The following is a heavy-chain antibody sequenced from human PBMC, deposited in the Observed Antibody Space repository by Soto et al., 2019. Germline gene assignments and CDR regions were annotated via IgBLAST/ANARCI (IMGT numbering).Heavy chain of an antibody. CDR2: IIPIFGTA. Sequence: QVQLVQSGAEVKKPGSSVKVSCKASGGTFSSYAISWVRQAPGQGLEGMGGIIPIFGTANYEQKFQGRVTIKADESTRTAYRELSSLRSEDTVVYYCGRGWLRFLESHGMDLWGQGTTVTVSS. J-gene: IGHJ6*02. V-gene: IGHV1-69*12. D-gene: IGHD3-3*01. CDR1: GGTFSSYA. CDR3: GRGWLRFLESHGMDL.